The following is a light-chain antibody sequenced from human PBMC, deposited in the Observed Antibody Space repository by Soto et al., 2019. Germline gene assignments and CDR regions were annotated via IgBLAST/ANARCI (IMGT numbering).Light chain of an antibody. Sequence: DIQMTQSPSTLSASVGDRVTITCRASQSISSWLAWYQQKPGKAPKLLIYKASSLESGVTSRFSGSVSGTEFTLTISSLQPDDFATYYCQQYNSYPGTFGQGTKVEIK. CDR2: KAS. CDR1: QSISSW. J-gene: IGKJ1*01. CDR3: QQYNSYPGT. V-gene: IGKV1-5*03.